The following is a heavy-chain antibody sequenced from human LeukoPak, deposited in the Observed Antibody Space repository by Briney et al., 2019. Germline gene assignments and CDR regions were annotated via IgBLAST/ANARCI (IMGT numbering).Heavy chain of an antibody. CDR2: ISSSSSYI. J-gene: IGHJ4*02. Sequence: PGGSLRLSCAASGFTFSSYSMNWVRQAPGKGLEWVSSISSSSSYIYHADSVKGRFTFSRDNAKNSLYLQMNSLRAEDTAVYYCAKVSCSGGSCYSRGDFDYWGQGTLVTVSS. CDR1: GFTFSSYS. CDR3: AKVSCSGGSCYSRGDFDY. V-gene: IGHV3-21*04. D-gene: IGHD2-15*01.